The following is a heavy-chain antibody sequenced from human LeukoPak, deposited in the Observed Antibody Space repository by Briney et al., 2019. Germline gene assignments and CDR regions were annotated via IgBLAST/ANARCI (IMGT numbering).Heavy chain of an antibody. J-gene: IGHJ4*02. D-gene: IGHD3-10*01. CDR1: GFTFSSYE. CDR3: ARDSLVRGVINDY. V-gene: IGHV3-48*03. CDR2: ISSSGSTI. Sequence: GGSLRLSCAASGFTFSSYEMNWVRQAPGKGLEWVSCISSSGSTIYYADSVKGRFTISRDNAKNSLYLQMNSLRAEDTAVYYCARDSLVRGVINDYWGQGTLVTVSS.